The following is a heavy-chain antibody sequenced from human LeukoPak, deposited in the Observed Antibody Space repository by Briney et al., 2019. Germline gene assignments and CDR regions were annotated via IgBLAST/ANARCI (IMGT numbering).Heavy chain of an antibody. D-gene: IGHD3-16*01. CDR1: GFTLSSYS. V-gene: IGHV3-48*01. CDR2: ITSSSSTI. CDR3: ARDRGYWFDP. J-gene: IGHJ5*02. Sequence: GGSLRLSCAASGFTLSSYSMHWVRQAPGKGLEWVSYITSSSSTIYYADSVKGRFTISRDNAKNSLYLQMNSLRAEDTAVYYCARDRGYWFDPWGQGTLVTVSS.